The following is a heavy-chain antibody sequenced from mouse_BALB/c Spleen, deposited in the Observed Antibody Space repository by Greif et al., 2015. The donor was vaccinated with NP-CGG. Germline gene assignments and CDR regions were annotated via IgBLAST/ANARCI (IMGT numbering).Heavy chain of an antibody. CDR3: ARQDYSPYYYGSRHYFDY. J-gene: IGHJ2*01. CDR1: GFTFSSYG. Sequence: VQLKESGGDLVKPGGSLKLSCAASGFTFSSYGMSWVRQTPDKRLEWVATISSGGSYTYYPDSVKGRFTISRDNAKNTLYLQMSSLKSEDTAMYYCARQDYSPYYYGSRHYFDYWGQGTTLTVSS. D-gene: IGHD1-1*01. V-gene: IGHV5-6*01. CDR2: ISSGGSYT.